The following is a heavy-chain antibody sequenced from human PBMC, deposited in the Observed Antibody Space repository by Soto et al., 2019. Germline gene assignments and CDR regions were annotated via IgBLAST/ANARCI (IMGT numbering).Heavy chain of an antibody. CDR3: AKDCEAGYSTHYGMDV. D-gene: IGHD4-4*01. CDR1: GFTFSFYG. Sequence: GGSLRLSCAASGFTFSFYGMHWVRQAPGKGLEWVAVISYDGSKKYYADSVKGRFTISRDNSKNTLYVQMNSLRPEDTAVYYCAKDCEAGYSTHYGMDVWGHGTTVTVSS. CDR2: ISYDGSKK. J-gene: IGHJ6*02. V-gene: IGHV3-30*18.